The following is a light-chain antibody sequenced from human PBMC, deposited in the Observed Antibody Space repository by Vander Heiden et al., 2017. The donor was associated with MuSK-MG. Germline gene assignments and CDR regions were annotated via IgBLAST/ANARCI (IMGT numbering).Light chain of an antibody. V-gene: IGLV2-14*03. CDR3: SSYTKSNSVI. Sequence: QSALTQPPSVSGSPGQSITLSCTGTSSDIGGYNYVSWYQQHPGKAPKLLIYDVSNRPSGVSNRFSGSKSGNTASLTISGLQAEDEADYYCSSYTKSNSVIFGGGTKLTV. CDR1: SSDIGGYNY. CDR2: DVS. J-gene: IGLJ2*01.